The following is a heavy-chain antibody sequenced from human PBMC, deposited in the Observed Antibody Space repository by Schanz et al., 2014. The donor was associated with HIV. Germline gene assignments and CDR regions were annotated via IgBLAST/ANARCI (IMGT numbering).Heavy chain of an antibody. Sequence: QVQLVQSGAGVKKPGASVKLSCKASGYTFTSYYFHWVRQAPGQGLEWMGGIIPIFGTANYAQKFQGRVTITADESTSTAYMELRSLRSEDTAVYYCARGLGDSSSSEPFDIWGQGTKVTVSS. D-gene: IGHD6-6*01. CDR2: IIPIFGTA. J-gene: IGHJ3*02. CDR3: ARGLGDSSSSEPFDI. V-gene: IGHV1-69*01. CDR1: GYTFTSYY.